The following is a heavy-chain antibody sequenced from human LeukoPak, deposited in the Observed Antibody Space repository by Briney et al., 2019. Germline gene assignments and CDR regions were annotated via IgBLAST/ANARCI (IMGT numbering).Heavy chain of an antibody. J-gene: IGHJ4*02. V-gene: IGHV4-59*08. CDR3: ARLATYGDFSD. Sequence: SETLSLTCAVYGGSFSGYYWSWVRQPPGKGLEWIGYIFHSGSTKYNPSLESRVTISIDTSKNQFSLRLSSVTAADTAVYYCARLATYGDFSDWGQGTLVTVSS. D-gene: IGHD4-17*01. CDR2: IFHSGST. CDR1: GGSFSGYY.